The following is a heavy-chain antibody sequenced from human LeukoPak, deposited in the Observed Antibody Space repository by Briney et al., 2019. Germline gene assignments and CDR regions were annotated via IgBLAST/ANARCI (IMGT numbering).Heavy chain of an antibody. CDR2: INPNSGGT. CDR3: ASIPGIAVAAGY. D-gene: IGHD6-19*01. V-gene: IGHV1-2*02. Sequence: ASVKVSCKASGYTFTGYYMHWVWQAPGQGLEWMGWINPNSGGTNYAQKFQGRVTMTRDTSISTAYMELSRLRSDDTAVYYCASIPGIAVAAGYWGQGTLVTVSS. J-gene: IGHJ4*02. CDR1: GYTFTGYY.